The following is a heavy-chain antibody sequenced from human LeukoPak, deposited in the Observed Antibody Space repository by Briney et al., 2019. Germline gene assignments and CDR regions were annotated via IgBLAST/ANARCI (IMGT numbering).Heavy chain of an antibody. V-gene: IGHV1-58*01. J-gene: IGHJ4*02. CDR3: ARESTEQSNFDY. CDR2: IVVGSGNT. Sequence: ASVKVSCKASGFTFTSSAVQWVRQARGQRLEWIGWIVVGSGNTNYAQKFQGRVTITADESTSTAYMELSSLRSEDTAVYYCARESTEQSNFDYWGQGTLVTVSS. CDR1: GFTFTSSA. D-gene: IGHD5/OR15-5a*01.